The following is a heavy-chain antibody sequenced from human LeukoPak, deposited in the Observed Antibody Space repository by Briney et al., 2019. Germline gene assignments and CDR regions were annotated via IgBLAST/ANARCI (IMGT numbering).Heavy chain of an antibody. J-gene: IGHJ3*01. CDR2: ISQGSTFI. V-gene: IGHV3-21*01. CDR1: GLTFSKYG. D-gene: IGHD2-15*01. CDR3: ARDGGVYCSSSNCYPRSFDV. Sequence: GGSLRLSCTDSGLTFSKYGFNWVRQAPGKGLEWVSSISQGSTFIYYAAPVKGRFTTSRDNAKNSVYLQMNSLRAEDTAVYYCARDGGVYCSSSNCYPRSFDVWGQGSMVTVFS.